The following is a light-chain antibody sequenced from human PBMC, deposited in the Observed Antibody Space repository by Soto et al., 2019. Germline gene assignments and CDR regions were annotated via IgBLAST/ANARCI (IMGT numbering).Light chain of an antibody. J-gene: IGKJ5*01. Sequence: EIVMTQSPATLSLSPGERATLSCRASQSITSNLAWYQQKPGRAPRLLIYDASNRATGIPARFTGSGSGTDFTLTISSLEPEDFAVYYCQQRSDWLTFGQGTRLEIK. V-gene: IGKV3-11*01. CDR3: QQRSDWLT. CDR2: DAS. CDR1: QSITSN.